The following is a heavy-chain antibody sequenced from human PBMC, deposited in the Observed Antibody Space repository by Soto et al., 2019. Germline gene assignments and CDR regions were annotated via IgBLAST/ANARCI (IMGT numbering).Heavy chain of an antibody. J-gene: IGHJ4*02. CDR1: GGSISSYY. V-gene: IGHV4-59*01. CDR2: IYYSGST. D-gene: IGHD3-10*01. Sequence: SETLSLTCTVSGGSISSYYWSWIRQPPGKGLEWIGYIYYSGSTNYNPPLKSRVTISVDTSKNQFSLKLSSVTAADTAVYYCARSLQYGSGSFDYWGQGTLVTV. CDR3: ARSLQYGSGSFDY.